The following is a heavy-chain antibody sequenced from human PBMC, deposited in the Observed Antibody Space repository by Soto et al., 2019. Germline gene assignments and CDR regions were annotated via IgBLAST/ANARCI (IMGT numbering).Heavy chain of an antibody. Sequence: ASVKVSCKASGYTFTSYAMHWVRQAPGQRLEWMGWINAGNGNTKYSQKFQGRFTITRDTSASTAYMELSSLRSEDTAVYYCARDRGYSYGYYWGQGTLVTVSS. V-gene: IGHV1-3*01. J-gene: IGHJ4*02. CDR1: GYTFTSYA. CDR2: INAGNGNT. D-gene: IGHD5-18*01. CDR3: ARDRGYSYGYY.